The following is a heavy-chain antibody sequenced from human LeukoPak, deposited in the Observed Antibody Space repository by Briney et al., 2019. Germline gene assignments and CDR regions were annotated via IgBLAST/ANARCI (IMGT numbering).Heavy chain of an antibody. CDR1: GFTFSSYA. V-gene: IGHV3-23*01. Sequence: PGGSLRLSCAASGFTFSSYAMSWVRQAPGKGLEWVSAISGSGGSTYYADSVKGRFTISRDNSKNTLYLQMNSLRAEDTAVYYCAKGEVATLYYYYYYGMDVWGQGTTVTVSS. CDR2: ISGSGGST. D-gene: IGHD5-12*01. J-gene: IGHJ6*02. CDR3: AKGEVATLYYYYYYGMDV.